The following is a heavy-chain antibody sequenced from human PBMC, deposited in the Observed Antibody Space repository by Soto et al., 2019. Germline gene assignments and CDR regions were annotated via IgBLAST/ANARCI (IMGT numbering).Heavy chain of an antibody. CDR3: TSTYYDFVWGTYRHVDFDY. V-gene: IGHV3-15*01. D-gene: IGHD3-16*02. CDR2: VKSKADGGTP. J-gene: IGHJ4*02. CDR1: GFIFSNAW. Sequence: GGSLRLSCEASGFIFSNAWMSWVRQAPGKGLEWVGRVKSKADGGTPAYGAPVKGRFTISRDDSKNTLYLQMNHLQSEDTAVYYCTSTYYDFVWGTYRHVDFDYWGQGALVTVSS.